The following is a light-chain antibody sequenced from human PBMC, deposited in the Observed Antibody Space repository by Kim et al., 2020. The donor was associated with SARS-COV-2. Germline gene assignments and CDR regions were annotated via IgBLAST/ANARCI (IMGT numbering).Light chain of an antibody. Sequence: VPIACPRNGGSVAGQYVQWYQHGPGSAPATVIYEDNKRPSGVPDRFSGSIDSSSNSASLTISGLKTEDEADYYCQSYDSINHELVFGGGTKVTVL. CDR1: GGSVAGQY. CDR3: QSYDSINHELV. CDR2: EDN. V-gene: IGLV6-57*03. J-gene: IGLJ3*02.